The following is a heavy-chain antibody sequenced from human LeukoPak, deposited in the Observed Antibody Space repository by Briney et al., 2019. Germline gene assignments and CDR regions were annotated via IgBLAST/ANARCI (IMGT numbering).Heavy chain of an antibody. D-gene: IGHD4-11*01. CDR2: IKQEGIEK. CDR3: AKDSYSNYVDYFDY. CDR1: GFTFSDYW. Sequence: GGFLRLSFAASGFTFSDYWMSWGGQAPGKGLEWVANIKQEGIEKYYVDSVKGRFTISRDNPKNSLHLQINTLRAEDTAVYYCAKDSYSNYVDYFDYWGQGTLVTVSS. V-gene: IGHV3-7*01. J-gene: IGHJ4*02.